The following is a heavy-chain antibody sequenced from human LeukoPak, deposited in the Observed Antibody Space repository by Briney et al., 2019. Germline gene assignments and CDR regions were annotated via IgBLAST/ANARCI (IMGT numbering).Heavy chain of an antibody. V-gene: IGHV3-15*01. J-gene: IGHJ2*01. CDR1: GFTFSNAW. Sequence: KTGGSLRLSCAASGFTFSNAWMSWVRQAPGKGLEWVGRITSEIDGGTTDYAAPVKGRFTISRDDSKNMLYLEMNSLKDEDTAVYYCTTGPTEYSESAQPDRNWCFDLWGRGTLVTVSS. CDR3: TTGPTEYSESAQPDRNWCFDL. CDR2: ITSEIDGGTT. D-gene: IGHD1-26*01.